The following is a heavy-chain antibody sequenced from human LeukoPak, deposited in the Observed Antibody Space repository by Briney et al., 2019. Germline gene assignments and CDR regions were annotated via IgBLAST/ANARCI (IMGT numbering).Heavy chain of an antibody. CDR1: GGSISSYY. V-gene: IGHV4-59*01. CDR2: IYYSGST. D-gene: IGHD2-2*01. Sequence: PSETLSLTCTVSGGSISSYYWSWIRQPPGKALEWIGYIYYSGSTNYNPSLKSRVTISVDTSKNQFSLKLSSVTAADTAVYYCASYCSSTSCHGFQHWGQGTLVTVSS. CDR3: ASYCSSTSCHGFQH. J-gene: IGHJ1*01.